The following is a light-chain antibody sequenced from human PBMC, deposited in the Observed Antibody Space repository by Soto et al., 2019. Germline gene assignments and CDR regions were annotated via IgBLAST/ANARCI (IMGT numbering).Light chain of an antibody. CDR1: SSDVGGYDY. Sequence: QSALTQPPSASGSPGQSVAISCTGTSSDVGGYDYVSRLQQNPGKAPKLMIYDVTKRPSGVPDRFSGSKSGNTASLTGSGLQAEDEAYYYCASYGGYYVVFGGGTKLTVL. CDR3: ASYGGYYVV. J-gene: IGLJ2*01. V-gene: IGLV2-8*01. CDR2: DVT.